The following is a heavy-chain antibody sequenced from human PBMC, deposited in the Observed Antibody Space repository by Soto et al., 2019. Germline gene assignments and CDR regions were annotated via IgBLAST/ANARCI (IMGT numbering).Heavy chain of an antibody. CDR3: AILPGIAGAGSAPSTAVH. D-gene: IGHD6-13*01. V-gene: IGHV3-33*01. J-gene: IGHJ4*02. CDR1: GFTFSSYG. CDR2: IWYDGSNK. Sequence: PGGSLRLSCAASGFTFSSYGMHWVRQAPGKGLEWVAVIWYDGSNKYYADSVKGRFTISRDNSKNTLYLQMNSLRAGDTAVYYCAILPGIAGAGSAPSTAVHWGQGTRVAISS.